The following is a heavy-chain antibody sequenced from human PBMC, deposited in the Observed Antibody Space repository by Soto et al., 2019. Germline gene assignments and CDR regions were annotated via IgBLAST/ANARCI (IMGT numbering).Heavy chain of an antibody. CDR3: ARGWGRIFDY. D-gene: IGHD7-27*01. J-gene: IGHJ4*02. V-gene: IGHV4-31*03. CDR2: IYYSGST. CDR1: GGSISSGGYY. Sequence: SETLSLTCTVSGGSISSGGYYWSWIRQHPGKGLEWIGYIYYSGSTYYNPSLKSRVTISVDTSKNQFSLKLGSVTAADTAVYYCARGWGRIFDYWGQGTLVTVSS.